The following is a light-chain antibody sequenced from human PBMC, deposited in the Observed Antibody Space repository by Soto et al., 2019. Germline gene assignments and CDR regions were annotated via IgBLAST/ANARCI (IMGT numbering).Light chain of an antibody. CDR3: QQRSNWPPIT. V-gene: IGKV3-11*01. CDR1: QTVSHY. CDR2: DAS. Sequence: IALTQSPGSMSLSPGERSTLSCRASQTVSHYLAWYQQKPGQAPRLLIYDASNRATGIPARFSGSGSGTDFTLTISSLEPEDFAVYYCQQRSNWPPITFGQGTRLEIK. J-gene: IGKJ5*01.